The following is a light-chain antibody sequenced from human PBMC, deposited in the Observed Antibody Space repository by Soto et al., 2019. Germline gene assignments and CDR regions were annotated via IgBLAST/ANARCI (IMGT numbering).Light chain of an antibody. V-gene: IGLV6-57*04. CDR1: SGSIASND. CDR3: QSYDSSTVV. Sequence: NFMLTQPHSVSESPGKTVTISCTRSSGSIASNDVQWYQQRPGSAPTTVIYENNQRPSGVPDRFSGSTDVSSNSASLTISGLQTEVEADYYCQSYDSSTVVFGGGTKLTVL. J-gene: IGLJ2*01. CDR2: ENN.